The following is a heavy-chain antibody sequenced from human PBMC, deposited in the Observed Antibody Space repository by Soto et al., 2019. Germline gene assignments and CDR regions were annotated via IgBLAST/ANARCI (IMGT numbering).Heavy chain of an antibody. CDR1: GVSISSSSYY. CDR2: IYYSGST. Sequence: QLQLQESGPGLVKPSETLSLTCTVSGVSISSSSYYWGWIRQPPGKGLEWIGSIYYSGSTYYNTSLKSRVTIAVDTSKNQFSLKQSSVTAADTAVYYCARHIAARYGYNWFDPWGQGTLVTVSS. V-gene: IGHV4-39*01. CDR3: ARHIAARYGYNWFDP. D-gene: IGHD6-13*01. J-gene: IGHJ5*02.